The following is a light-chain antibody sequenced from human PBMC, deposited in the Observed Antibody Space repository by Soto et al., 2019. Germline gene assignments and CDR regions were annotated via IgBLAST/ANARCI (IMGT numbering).Light chain of an antibody. Sequence: QSALTQPPSASGSPGQSVTISCTGTSSDVGGYNYVSWYQQHPGKAPKLMIYEVSKRPSGVPDRFSGSKSGNTASLTVSGLQAEDEADYYCSSYADSRYVFGTGTKLTVL. CDR2: EVS. J-gene: IGLJ1*01. CDR1: SSDVGGYNY. V-gene: IGLV2-8*01. CDR3: SSYADSRYV.